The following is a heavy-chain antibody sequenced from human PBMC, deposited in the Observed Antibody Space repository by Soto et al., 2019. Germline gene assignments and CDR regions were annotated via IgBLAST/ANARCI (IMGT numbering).Heavy chain of an antibody. D-gene: IGHD6-19*01. CDR2: MNPNSGNT. Sequence: GASVKVSCKASGYTFTSYDINWVRQATGQGLEWMGWMNPNSGNTGYAQKFQGRVTMTRNTSISTAYMELSSLRSEDTAVYYCARFLSLGSGWYFHGMDVWVHGPTAPASS. V-gene: IGHV1-8*01. CDR3: ARFLSLGSGWYFHGMDV. J-gene: IGHJ6*02. CDR1: GYTFTSYD.